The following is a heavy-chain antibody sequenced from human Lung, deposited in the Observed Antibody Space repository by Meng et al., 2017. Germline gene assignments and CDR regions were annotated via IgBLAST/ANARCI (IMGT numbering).Heavy chain of an antibody. Sequence: QVQLVQSGAEVKKPGASVKVSCKASGYTFTHHGISWIRQAPGQGLEWMGWISCYNGHTNYAQNLQGRVTMTIDKSTSTAYMDLRSLRSDDTAVYYCARDPSNTSGRYAYFDYWGQGTLVTVSS. V-gene: IGHV1-18*01. J-gene: IGHJ4*02. D-gene: IGHD6-19*01. CDR2: ISCYNGHT. CDR3: ARDPSNTSGRYAYFDY. CDR1: GYTFTHHG.